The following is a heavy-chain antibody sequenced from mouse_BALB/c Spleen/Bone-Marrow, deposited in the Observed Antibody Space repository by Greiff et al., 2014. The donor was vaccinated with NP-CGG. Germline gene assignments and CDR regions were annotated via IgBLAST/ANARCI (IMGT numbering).Heavy chain of an antibody. CDR2: INPSSGYT. D-gene: IGHD4-1*01. J-gene: IGHJ3*01. CDR1: GYTFTSYT. Sequence: QVQLQQSGAELARPGASVKMSCKASGYTFTSYTMHWVKQRPGQGLEWTGYINPSSGYTNYNQKFKDKATLTADKSSSTAYMQLSSLTSEDSAVYYCALANWDIGGPFAYWGRGTLVTVSA. CDR3: ALANWDIGGPFAY. V-gene: IGHV1-4*01.